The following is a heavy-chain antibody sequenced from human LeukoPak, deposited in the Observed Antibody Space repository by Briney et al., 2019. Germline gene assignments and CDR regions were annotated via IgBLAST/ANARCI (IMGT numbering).Heavy chain of an antibody. CDR1: GYSISSGYY. Sequence: PSETLSLTCAVSGYSISSGYYWGWIRQPPGKGLEWIGSIYHSGSTYYNPSLKSRVPISVDTSKNQFSLKLSSVTAADTAVYYCARQDEQQLPIYWGQGTLVTVSS. J-gene: IGHJ4*02. CDR2: IYHSGST. D-gene: IGHD6-13*01. CDR3: ARQDEQQLPIY. V-gene: IGHV4-38-2*01.